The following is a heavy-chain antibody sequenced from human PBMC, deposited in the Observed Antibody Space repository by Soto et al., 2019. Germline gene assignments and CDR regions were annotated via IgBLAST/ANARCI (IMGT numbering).Heavy chain of an antibody. CDR3: ASLRNIRDMDV. V-gene: IGHV4-59*08. CDR2: IYYSGST. J-gene: IGHJ6*03. CDR1: GGSISSYY. Sequence: SEPLSLTCTVAGGSISSYYWSWIRQTPGKGLEWIGYIYYSGSTNYNPSLKSRVTISVDTSKNQFSLKLSSVTAADTAVYYCASLRNIRDMDVWGKGTTVTVSS.